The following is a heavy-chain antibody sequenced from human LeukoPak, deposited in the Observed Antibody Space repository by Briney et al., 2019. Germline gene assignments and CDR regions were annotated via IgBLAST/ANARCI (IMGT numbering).Heavy chain of an antibody. CDR2: ISASGGST. J-gene: IGHJ5*02. CDR1: GFSFTSYV. Sequence: PGGSLRLSCAASGFSFTSYVMSWVRQAPGEGLEWVSSISASGGSTDYADSVKGRFTISRDISKNTVFLQMNSLRAEDAAIYYCAKAPVEVVPSATWGRPWFDPWGQGTLVTVSS. CDR3: AKAPVEVVPSATWGRPWFDP. D-gene: IGHD2-2*01. V-gene: IGHV3-23*01.